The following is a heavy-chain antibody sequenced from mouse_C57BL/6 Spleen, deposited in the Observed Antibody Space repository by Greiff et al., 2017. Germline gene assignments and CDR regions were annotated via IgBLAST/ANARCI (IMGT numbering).Heavy chain of an antibody. D-gene: IGHD1-1*01. CDR1: GFNIKDYY. CDR3: TTDYGSSFAY. Sequence: VQLQQSGAELVRPGASVKLSCKASGFNIKDYYMHWVTQRPEQGLEWIGRIDPEDGDTEYAPKFQGKATMTADTSSNTAYLQLSSLTSEDTAVYYCTTDYGSSFAYWGQGTLVTVSA. J-gene: IGHJ3*01. CDR2: IDPEDGDT. V-gene: IGHV14-1*01.